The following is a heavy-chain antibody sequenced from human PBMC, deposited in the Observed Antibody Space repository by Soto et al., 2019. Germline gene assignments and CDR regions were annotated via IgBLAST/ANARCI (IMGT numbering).Heavy chain of an antibody. CDR1: GYTFTSYE. D-gene: IGHD1-26*01. V-gene: IGHV1-46*03. CDR2: INPSGGST. CDR3: ARDNSGSYYGY. Sequence: GSSVKVSCKASGYTFTSYEIHLVRQAPGQGLEWMGIINPSGGSTSYAQKFQGRVTMTRDTSTSTVYMELSSLRSEDTAVYYCARDNSGSYYGYWGQGTLVTVSS. J-gene: IGHJ4*02.